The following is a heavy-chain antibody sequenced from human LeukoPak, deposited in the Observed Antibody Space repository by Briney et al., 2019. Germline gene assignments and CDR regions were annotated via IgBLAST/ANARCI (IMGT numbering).Heavy chain of an antibody. CDR3: ARGGDHFPWYLDL. J-gene: IGHJ2*01. V-gene: IGHV3-53*01. Sequence: HPGGSLTLSCAAYGFTVSTNYWNWIRQAPGKGLEWVSVLYNGSDTYYAHSVKCRFTISRDSSKNILSLQMNTLRAEDAAVYYCARGGDHFPWYLDLWGRGTLVTVSS. CDR2: LYNGSDT. CDR1: GFTVSTNY. D-gene: IGHD3-10*01.